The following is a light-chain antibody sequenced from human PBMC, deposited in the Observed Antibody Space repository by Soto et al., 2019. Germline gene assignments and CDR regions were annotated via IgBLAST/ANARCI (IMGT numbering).Light chain of an antibody. V-gene: IGKV3-20*01. CDR1: QSVTSNF. CDR2: SVS. CDR3: QQYGSAPRT. Sequence: EIVLTQSPGTLSLSPGERATLSCRASQSVTSNFLAWYQQKPGQAPRLLIYSVSGRATGIPDRFSGSGSGTDFTLTISSLEPEDSAVYYCQQYGSAPRTLGQGTKVDIK. J-gene: IGKJ1*01.